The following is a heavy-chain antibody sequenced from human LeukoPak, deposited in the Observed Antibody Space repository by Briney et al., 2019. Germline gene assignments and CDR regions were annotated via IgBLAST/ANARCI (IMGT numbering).Heavy chain of an antibody. CDR1: GGSISSYY. CDR2: IYHSGST. CDR3: ARGREWEPKVFDY. D-gene: IGHD1-26*01. V-gene: IGHV4-59*01. Sequence: PSETLSLTCTVSGGSISSYYWSWIRQPPGKGLEWIGYIYHSGSTYYNPSLKSRVTISVDTSKNQFSLKLSSVTAADTAVYYCARGREWEPKVFDYWGQGTLVTVSS. J-gene: IGHJ4*02.